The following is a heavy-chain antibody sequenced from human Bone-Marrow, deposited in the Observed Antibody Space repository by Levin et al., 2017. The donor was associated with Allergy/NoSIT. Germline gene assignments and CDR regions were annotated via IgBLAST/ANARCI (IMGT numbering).Heavy chain of an antibody. CDR2: ISAKDGNI. CDR3: AVGWGGDGNGHFTH. Sequence: VASVKVSCETSGYTFTNYGISWVRQAPGQGLEWMGWISAKDGNINYAQKVLGRVTLSTDKSTSTAYMELRTLRSDDTAVYYCAVGWGGDGNGHFTHWGQGTLVTVSS. D-gene: IGHD3-16*01. V-gene: IGHV1-18*01. CDR1: GYTFTNYG. J-gene: IGHJ4*02.